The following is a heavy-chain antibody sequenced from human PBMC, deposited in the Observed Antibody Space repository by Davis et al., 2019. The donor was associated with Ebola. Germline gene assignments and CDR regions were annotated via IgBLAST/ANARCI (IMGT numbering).Heavy chain of an antibody. CDR2: ISAYTGHT. V-gene: IGHV1-18*01. CDR1: GYTFNSHG. D-gene: IGHD6-19*01. J-gene: IGHJ4*02. Sequence: AASVKVSRKASGYTFNSHGISWVRQAPGQGLEWMAWISAYTGHTNYAQKFQGRLTLTTDTSTSTVYMELRSLTSDDTAEYYCARGRNGGWDFDYWGQGTRVTVSS. CDR3: ARGRNGGWDFDY.